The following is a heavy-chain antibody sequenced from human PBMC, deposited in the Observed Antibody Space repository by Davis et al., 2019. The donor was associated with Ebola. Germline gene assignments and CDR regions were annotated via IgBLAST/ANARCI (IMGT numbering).Heavy chain of an antibody. CDR3: ARSSCQPDY. J-gene: IGHJ4*02. V-gene: IGHV3-33*01. Sequence: PGGSLRLSCAASGFTFSNYAMHWVRQAPGKGLEWVAVMWYDGSNKYYGDSVKGRFTISRDNSKNTLYLQMNSLRAEDTAVYYCARSSCQPDYWGQGTLVTVSS. CDR2: MWYDGSNK. CDR1: GFTFSNYA.